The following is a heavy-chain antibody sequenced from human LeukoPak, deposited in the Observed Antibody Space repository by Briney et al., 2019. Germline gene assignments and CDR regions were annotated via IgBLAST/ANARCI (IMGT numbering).Heavy chain of an antibody. CDR2: ISGSGGST. J-gene: IGHJ4*02. CDR1: GSTFSNYA. D-gene: IGHD1-1*01. Sequence: PGGSLRLPCPASGSTFSNYAMSWFRQVPGKGLEWVSTISGSGGSTYYADSVKGRFTISRDNSKNTLYLQMNSLRAEDTAVYYCAKGYSSGDYWGQGTLVTVSS. CDR3: AKGYSSGDY. V-gene: IGHV3-23*01.